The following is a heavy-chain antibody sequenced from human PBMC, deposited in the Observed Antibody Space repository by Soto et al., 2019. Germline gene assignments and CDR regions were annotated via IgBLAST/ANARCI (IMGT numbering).Heavy chain of an antibody. V-gene: IGHV1-18*04. CDR3: ARWISGGYSDWFDP. Sequence: QVQLVQSGAEVKKPGASVKVSCKASGYNFMRYGFTWVRQAPGQGLEWMGWINVDNGETKYPQKIQGRVTMTTDTSTSTVYMELRSLTSDDTAVYYCARWISGGYSDWFDPWGDGALVSVSS. CDR1: GYNFMRYG. CDR2: INVDNGET. D-gene: IGHD1-26*01. J-gene: IGHJ5*02.